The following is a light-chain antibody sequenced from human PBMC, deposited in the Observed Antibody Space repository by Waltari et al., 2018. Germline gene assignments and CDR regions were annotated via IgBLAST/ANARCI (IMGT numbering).Light chain of an antibody. CDR2: KAS. Sequence: DIQMTQSPSSLSASVGDKVTITCQASQSINSWLAWYQQKPGKAPKPLIYKASSLESWVPSRFSGSGSETDFTLTISSLQPEDFATYYCQQYIGAPFTFGPGTKLDIK. CDR3: QQYIGAPFT. CDR1: QSINSW. V-gene: IGKV1-5*01. J-gene: IGKJ3*01.